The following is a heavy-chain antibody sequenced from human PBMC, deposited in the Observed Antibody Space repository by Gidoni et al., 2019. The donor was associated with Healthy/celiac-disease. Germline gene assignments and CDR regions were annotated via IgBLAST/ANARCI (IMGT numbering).Heavy chain of an antibody. V-gene: IGHV3-23*01. CDR2: IRGSGGST. J-gene: IGHJ6*02. Sequence: EVQLLESGGGLVQPGGSLRLSCAASGFTFSSYAMSWVRQAPGKGLEWVSAIRGSGGSTYYADSVKGRFTISRDNSKNTLYLQMNSLRAEDTAVYYCAKSYYGSGSYKYYYGMDVWGQGTTVTVSS. CDR1: GFTFSSYA. D-gene: IGHD3-10*01. CDR3: AKSYYGSGSYKYYYGMDV.